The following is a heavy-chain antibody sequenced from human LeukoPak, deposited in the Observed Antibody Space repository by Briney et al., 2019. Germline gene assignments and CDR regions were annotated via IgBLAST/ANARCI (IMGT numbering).Heavy chain of an antibody. V-gene: IGHV4-59*12. CDR3: ARSSGVRGVMSDY. CDR2: IYYSGST. J-gene: IGHJ4*02. CDR1: GGSISSYY. Sequence: PSETLSLTCTVSGGSISSYYWSWIRQPPGKGLEWIGYIYYSGSTNYNPSLKSRVTISVDTSKNQFSLKLSSVTAADTAVYYCARSSGVRGVMSDYWGQGTLVTVSS. D-gene: IGHD3-10*01.